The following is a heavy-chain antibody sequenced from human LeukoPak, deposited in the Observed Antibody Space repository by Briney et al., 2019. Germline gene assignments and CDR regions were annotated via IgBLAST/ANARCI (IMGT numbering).Heavy chain of an antibody. CDR1: GGSFSGYY. CDR2: INHSGST. Sequence: PSETLSLTCAAYGGSFSGYYWSWIRQPPGKGLEWIGGINHSGSTNYNPSLKSRVTISVDTSKNQFSLKLSSVTAADTAVYYCARLPQKRGKKNDAFDIWGQGTMVTVSS. V-gene: IGHV4-34*01. J-gene: IGHJ3*02. CDR3: ARLPQKRGKKNDAFDI.